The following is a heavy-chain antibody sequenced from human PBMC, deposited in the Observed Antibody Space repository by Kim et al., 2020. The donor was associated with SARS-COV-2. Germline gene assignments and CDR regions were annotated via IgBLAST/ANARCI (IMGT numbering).Heavy chain of an antibody. J-gene: IGHJ1*01. Sequence: GGSLRLSCAASGFTFDYFGMHWVRQAPGKGLEWVAVIWYDGNKKNYTDSVKGRFTISRDNAKNTLYLEMNSLKAEDTARYFCAKDSSSILPAAGSHFAHWGQGTVVTVSS. V-gene: IGHV3-33*06. D-gene: IGHD3-3*02. CDR1: GFTFDYFG. CDR3: AKDSSSILPAAGSHFAH. CDR2: IWYDGNKK.